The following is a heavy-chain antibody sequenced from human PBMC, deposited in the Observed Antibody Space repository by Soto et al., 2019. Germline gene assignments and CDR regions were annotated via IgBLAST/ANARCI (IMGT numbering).Heavy chain of an antibody. V-gene: IGHV4-30-4*01. CDR3: ARVRIGSWYPWYFDY. J-gene: IGHJ4*02. Sequence: PSGTLSLTCAVSGGSVRSGDYYWSWISQPPGKGLEWIGYIYYSGSTYYNPSLKSRVTISVDTSKNQFSLKLSSVTAADTAVYNCARVRIGSWYPWYFDYWGQGTLVTVSS. D-gene: IGHD6-13*01. CDR1: GGSVRSGDYY. CDR2: IYYSGST.